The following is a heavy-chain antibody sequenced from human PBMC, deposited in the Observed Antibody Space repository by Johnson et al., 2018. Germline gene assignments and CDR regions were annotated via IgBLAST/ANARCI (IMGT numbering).Heavy chain of an antibody. D-gene: IGHD4-11*01. CDR3: AKDPGLHYSNYYYFYMDV. CDR2: ISSSSSYI. Sequence: VQLVQSGGGLVKPGGSLRLSCAASGFTFSSYSMNWVRQAPGKGLEWVSSISSSSSYIYYADSVKGRFTISRDNAKNSLYLQMNSLRAEDTAVYYCAKDPGLHYSNYYYFYMDVWGQGTTVTVSS. J-gene: IGHJ6*03. V-gene: IGHV3-21*01. CDR1: GFTFSSYS.